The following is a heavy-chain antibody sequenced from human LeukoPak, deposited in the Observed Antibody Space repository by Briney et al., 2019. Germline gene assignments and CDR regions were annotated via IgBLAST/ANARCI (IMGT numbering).Heavy chain of an antibody. D-gene: IGHD3-3*01. CDR2: IYYSGST. CDR1: GASISSSSYY. V-gene: IGHV4-39*01. CDR3: ARTDYDFWSGYYDY. Sequence: SETLSLTCTVSGASISSSSYYWGWIRQPPGKGLEWIGNIYYSGSTYCNPSLKSRVTISVDTSKNQFSLKLSSVTAEDTAVYYCARTDYDFWSGYYDYWGQGTLVTVSS. J-gene: IGHJ4*02.